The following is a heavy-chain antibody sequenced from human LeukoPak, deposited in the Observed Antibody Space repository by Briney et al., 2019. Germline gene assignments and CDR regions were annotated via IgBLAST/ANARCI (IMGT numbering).Heavy chain of an antibody. CDR3: ASKLVPAVRTAFDI. Sequence: PGWSLRLSCAAPGFTVSGNYMSWVRQAPGKGLEWDSVIYSGGSTYYADSVKGRFTISRDNSKNTLYLQMNSLRADDTAVYYCASKLVPAVRTAFDIWGQGTMVTVSS. CDR2: IYSGGST. CDR1: GFTVSGNY. D-gene: IGHD2-2*01. J-gene: IGHJ3*02. V-gene: IGHV3-53*01.